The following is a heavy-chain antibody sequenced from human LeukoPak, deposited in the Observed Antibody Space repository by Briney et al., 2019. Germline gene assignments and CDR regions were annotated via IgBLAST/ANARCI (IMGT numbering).Heavy chain of an antibody. CDR3: ARQNSWGPYWYSDL. V-gene: IGHV4-59*08. Sequence: SETLSLTCTVSGGSISSYCWSWIRQPPGKGLEWIGYICYSGNTNYNPSLRSRVTISVDTSKNQLSLKLSSVTAADTAVYFCARQNSWGPYWYSDLWGRGTLVTVSS. CDR1: GGSISSYC. D-gene: IGHD7-27*01. CDR2: ICYSGNT. J-gene: IGHJ2*01.